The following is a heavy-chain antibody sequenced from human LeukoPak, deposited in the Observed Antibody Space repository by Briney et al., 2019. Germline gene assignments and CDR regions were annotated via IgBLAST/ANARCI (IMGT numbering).Heavy chain of an antibody. CDR1: GYTFTSYG. V-gene: IGHV1-18*01. D-gene: IGHD3-9*01. Sequence: ASVKVSCKASGYTFTSYGISWVRQAPGQGLEWMGWISAYNGNTNYAQKLQGRVTMTTDTSTSTAYMELRSLRSDDTAVYYCARTNVLRYFDWLLGDIDYWGQGTLVTVSS. CDR2: ISAYNGNT. CDR3: ARTNVLRYFDWLLGDIDY. J-gene: IGHJ4*02.